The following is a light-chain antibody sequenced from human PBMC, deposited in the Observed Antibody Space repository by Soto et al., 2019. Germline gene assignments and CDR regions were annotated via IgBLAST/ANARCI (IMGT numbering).Light chain of an antibody. Sequence: QSVLTQPPSASGTPGQRVTISCSGSTSNIGNNFVYWYQQLPGTAPRLLFYNNNQRPSGVPDRFSGSKSGTSASLAISGFRSEDEGDYYCAAWDDSPSGREVVFGGGTKLTVL. V-gene: IGLV1-47*02. CDR3: AAWDDSPSGREVV. CDR2: NNN. CDR1: TSNIGNNF. J-gene: IGLJ2*01.